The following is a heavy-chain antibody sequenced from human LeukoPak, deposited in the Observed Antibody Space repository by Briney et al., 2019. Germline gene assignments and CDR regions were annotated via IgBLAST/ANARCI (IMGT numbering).Heavy chain of an antibody. CDR3: ARSEVGALVDY. Sequence: GASVKVSCKASGYTFTSYDITWVRQAPGQGLEWMGWISVYKGNTKYAQKVEGRVTITTDTSTSTAYMELRSLRSDDTAVYYCARSEVGALVDYWGQGTLVTVSS. V-gene: IGHV1-18*01. CDR1: GYTFTSYD. CDR2: ISVYKGNT. D-gene: IGHD1-26*01. J-gene: IGHJ4*02.